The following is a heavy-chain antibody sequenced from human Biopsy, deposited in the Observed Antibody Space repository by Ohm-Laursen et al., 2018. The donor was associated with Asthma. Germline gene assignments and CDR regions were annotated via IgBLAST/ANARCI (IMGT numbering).Heavy chain of an antibody. Sequence: TLTLTCYVYPGSFSRFFWTWIRQSPGKGLEWIGETNERGVTNNNPSLKSRVIISIDTYWNRVSLKLTSVTAADTAVYYCARGPELDVWGQGTTVTVSS. V-gene: IGHV4-34*01. CDR1: PGSFSRFF. J-gene: IGHJ6*02. CDR3: ARGPELDV. CDR2: TNERGVT.